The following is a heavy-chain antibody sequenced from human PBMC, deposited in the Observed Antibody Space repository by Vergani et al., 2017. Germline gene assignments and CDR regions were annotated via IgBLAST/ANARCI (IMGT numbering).Heavy chain of an antibody. CDR3: AKDLHLVPIIDY. CDR1: GFTFSTYG. V-gene: IGHV3-30*18. J-gene: IGHJ4*02. D-gene: IGHD6-6*01. CDR2: ISYDGSDK. Sequence: QVQLVESGGGVVQPGRSLRLSCAASGFTFSTYGMHWVRQAPGKGLEWVAVISYDGSDKYYADSVKGRFTISSDNSKNTLYLQMNSLRAEDTAVYYCAKDLHLVPIIDYWGQGTLVTVSS.